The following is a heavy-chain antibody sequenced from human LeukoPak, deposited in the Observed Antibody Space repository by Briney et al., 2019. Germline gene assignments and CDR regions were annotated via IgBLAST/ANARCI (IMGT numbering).Heavy chain of an antibody. V-gene: IGHV4-39*07. CDR1: AGSISSSSYY. D-gene: IGHD2-2*01. CDR2: IYYSGST. Sequence: SETLSLTCTVSAGSISSSSYYWGWIRQPPGKGLEWIGTIYYSGSTYYNPSLKSRVTISVDTSKNQFSLKLSSVTAADTAVYYCARIKPLAGYCSSTSCCLSRYYFDYWGQGTLVTVSS. J-gene: IGHJ4*02. CDR3: ARIKPLAGYCSSTSCCLSRYYFDY.